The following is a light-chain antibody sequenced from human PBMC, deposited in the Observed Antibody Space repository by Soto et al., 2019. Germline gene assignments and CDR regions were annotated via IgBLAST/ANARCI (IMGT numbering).Light chain of an antibody. CDR1: SSDVGGYNS. V-gene: IGLV2-14*01. J-gene: IGLJ1*01. CDR2: DVS. Sequence: QSVLTQPASVSGSPGQSITISCTGTSSDVGGYNSVSWYQQHPGKVPTIMIYDVSIRPSGVPDRFSGSKSGNTASLTISGLQAEDEADYYCSSYTSIPALVFGTGTKRTVL. CDR3: SSYTSIPALV.